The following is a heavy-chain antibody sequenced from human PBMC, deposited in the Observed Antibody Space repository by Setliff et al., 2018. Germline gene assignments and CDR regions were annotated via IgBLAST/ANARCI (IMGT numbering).Heavy chain of an antibody. D-gene: IGHD3-3*01. CDR1: GGSISSSSYY. V-gene: IGHV4-39*07. J-gene: IGHJ4*02. CDR3: ARRSTYYNFWSGYWDY. CDR2: IYYSGST. Sequence: PSETLSLTCTVSGGSISSSSYYWGWIRQPPGKGLEWIGSIYYSGSTYYNPSLKSRVTISVDTSKNQFSLKLSSVTAADTAVYYCARRSTYYNFWSGYWDYWGQGTLGTVPQ.